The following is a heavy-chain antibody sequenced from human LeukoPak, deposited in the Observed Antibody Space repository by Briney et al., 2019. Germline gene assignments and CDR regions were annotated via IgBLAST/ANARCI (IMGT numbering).Heavy chain of an antibody. D-gene: IGHD3-22*01. Sequence: GESLKISCKGSGYSFTNYRNGWVRQISGKGLDWIRINYPGDSDSRYSPSFQGQVTISADKSISTAYLQWSSLKASVTAMYYCARHYYDSSGYYYERNYYCYYMDVWGKGTTVTVSS. J-gene: IGHJ6*03. CDR2: NYPGDSDS. V-gene: IGHV5-51*01. CDR1: GYSFTNYR. CDR3: ARHYYDSSGYYYERNYYCYYMDV.